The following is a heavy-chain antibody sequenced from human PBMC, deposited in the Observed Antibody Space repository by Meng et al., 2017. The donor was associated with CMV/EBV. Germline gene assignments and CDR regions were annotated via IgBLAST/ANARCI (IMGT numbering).Heavy chain of an antibody. J-gene: IGHJ6*02. CDR1: GFTFDDYA. D-gene: IGHD3-3*01. CDR3: AKGHVLRFLPTLLNGMDV. V-gene: IGHV3-9*01. CDR2: ISWNSGSI. Sequence: SLKISCAASGFTFDDYAMHWVRQAPGKGLEWASGISWNSGSIGYADSVKGRFTISRDNAKNSLYLQMNSLRAEDTALYYCAKGHVLRFLPTLLNGMDVWGQGTTVTVSS.